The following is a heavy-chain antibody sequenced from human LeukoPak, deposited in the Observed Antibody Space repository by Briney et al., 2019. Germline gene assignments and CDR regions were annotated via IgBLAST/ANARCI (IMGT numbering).Heavy chain of an antibody. J-gene: IGHJ6*02. CDR1: GFTFSSYA. V-gene: IGHV3-66*01. Sequence: GSLRLSCAASGFTFSSYAVHWVRQAPGKGLEWVSVIYSGGSTYYADSVKGRFTISRDNSKNTLYLQMNSLRAEDTAVYYCARDDYYDSSGYPDYYYYGMDVWGQGTTVTVSS. D-gene: IGHD3-22*01. CDR3: ARDDYYDSSGYPDYYYYGMDV. CDR2: IYSGGST.